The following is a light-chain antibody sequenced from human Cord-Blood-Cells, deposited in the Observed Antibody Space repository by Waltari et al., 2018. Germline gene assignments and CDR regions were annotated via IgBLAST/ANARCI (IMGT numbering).Light chain of an antibody. CDR2: DVS. V-gene: IGLV2-14*01. Sequence: QSALTQPASVSGSPGQSITISCTGTSSDVGGYNYVSWYQPHPGKAPKLKIYDVSKRPSGVSNRFSGSKAGNTASLTISGLQAEDEADYYCSSYTSSSTYVFGTGTKVTVL. CDR1: SSDVGGYNY. CDR3: SSYTSSSTYV. J-gene: IGLJ1*01.